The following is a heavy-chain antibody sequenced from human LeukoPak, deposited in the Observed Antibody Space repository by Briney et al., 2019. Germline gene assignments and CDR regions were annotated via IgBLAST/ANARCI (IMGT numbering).Heavy chain of an antibody. CDR2: IWFSGSNK. J-gene: IGHJ3*01. CDR3: AKDSGTYRDFNV. CDR1: GFGFSSYG. V-gene: IGHV3-33*06. D-gene: IGHD1-26*01. Sequence: GGSLRLSCVASGFGFSSYGMHWVRRAPGKGLEWVAVIWFSGSNKFYADSVKGRFTISRDNSKNTLYPEMRSLKADDTAVYYCAKDSGTYRDFNVWGQGTLVTVSS.